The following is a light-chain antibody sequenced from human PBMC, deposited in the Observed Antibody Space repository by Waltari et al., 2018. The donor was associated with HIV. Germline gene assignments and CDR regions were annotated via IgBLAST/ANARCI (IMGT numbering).Light chain of an antibody. CDR2: DVP. Sequence: QSALTQPHSVSGSPGQSVTISCPGTSSDVGGYDYVSWYQQHPVKAPTFIIYDVPKRPAGVPARCAASKSGNTASLTISDLQTEDEADYYCSSFAGTYTWVFGGGTKLTVL. J-gene: IGLJ3*02. V-gene: IGLV2-11*01. CDR3: SSFAGTYTWV. CDR1: SSDVGGYDY.